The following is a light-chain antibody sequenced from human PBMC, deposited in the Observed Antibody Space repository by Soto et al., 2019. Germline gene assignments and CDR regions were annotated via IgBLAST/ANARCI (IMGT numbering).Light chain of an antibody. Sequence: DIQMTQSPSSLSASVGDRVTITCRASQSISTYLNWYQQKPGKAPRLLIYGASNLQSGVPPRFSGSGSGTDFTLTFSRLQPDDFANYFCQQTNISPRPFGGGPKVEIK. CDR1: QSISTY. V-gene: IGKV1-39*01. J-gene: IGKJ4*01. CDR3: QQTNISPRP. CDR2: GAS.